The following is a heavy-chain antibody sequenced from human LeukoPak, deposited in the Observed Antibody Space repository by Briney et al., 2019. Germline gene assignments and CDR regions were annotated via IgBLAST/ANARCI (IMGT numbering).Heavy chain of an antibody. CDR2: IYYTGST. D-gene: IGHD2-15*01. V-gene: IGHV4-39*01. CDR3: ARLVSGGSGMTDN. CDR1: GGPTSSSSYY. J-gene: IGHJ4*02. Sequence: SETLSLTCTVSGGPTSSSSYYWGWIRQPPGKGLEWIGSIYYTGSTYYNPSLKSRLTISVDTSNNQFSLKLSSVTAADTAVYYCARLVSGGSGMTDNWGQGTLVTVSS.